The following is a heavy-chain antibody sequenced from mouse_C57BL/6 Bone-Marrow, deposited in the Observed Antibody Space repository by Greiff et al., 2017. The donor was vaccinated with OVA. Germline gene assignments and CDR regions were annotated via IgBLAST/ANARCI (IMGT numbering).Heavy chain of an antibody. V-gene: IGHV5-4*01. Sequence: DVQLVESGGGLVKPGGSLKLSCAASGFTFSSSAMSWVRQTPETRLEWVATISDGGSYTYYPDNVTGRFPISRDNAKNNLYLQMSHLKSEDTAMYYCARASAQALDYWGQGTTLTVSS. CDR2: ISDGGSYT. CDR3: ARASAQALDY. D-gene: IGHD3-2*02. CDR1: GFTFSSSA. J-gene: IGHJ2*01.